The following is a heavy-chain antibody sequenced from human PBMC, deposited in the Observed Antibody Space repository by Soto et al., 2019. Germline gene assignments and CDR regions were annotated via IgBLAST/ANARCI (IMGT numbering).Heavy chain of an antibody. D-gene: IGHD3-22*01. V-gene: IGHV1-2*04. CDR3: ARDQGSSGYYRRSPRY. CDR2: INPNSGGT. CDR1: GYTFTGYY. J-gene: IGHJ4*02. Sequence: QVQLVQSGAEVKKPGASVTVSCKASGYTFTGYYMHWVRQAPGQGLEWMGWINPNSGGTNYAQKFQGWFTMTRDTSISTAYMELSRLRSDDTAVYYCARDQGSSGYYRRSPRYWGRGTLVTVSS.